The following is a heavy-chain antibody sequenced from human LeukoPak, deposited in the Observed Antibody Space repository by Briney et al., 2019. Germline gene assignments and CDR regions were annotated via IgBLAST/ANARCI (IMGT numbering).Heavy chain of an antibody. J-gene: IGHJ5*02. CDR1: GYTFNSYA. D-gene: IGHD2-2*01. CDR3: AREIGYCSSTSCYAEWFDP. Sequence: GASVKVSCKASGYTFNSYAMHWVRQARGQRLECMGWINAGNGNTKYSQKFQGRVTITRDTSASTAYMELSSLRSEDTAVYYCAREIGYCSSTSCYAEWFDPWGQGTLVVVSS. V-gene: IGHV1-3*01. CDR2: INAGNGNT.